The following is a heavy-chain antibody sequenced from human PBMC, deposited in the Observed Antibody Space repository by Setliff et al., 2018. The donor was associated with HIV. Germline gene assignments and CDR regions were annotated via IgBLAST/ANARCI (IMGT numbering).Heavy chain of an antibody. V-gene: IGHV4-59*11. CDR3: ARALVVRGVTTPFDS. J-gene: IGHJ4*02. CDR2: FYYSGST. CDR1: GGSISTHY. D-gene: IGHD3-10*01. Sequence: SETLSLTCTVSGGSISTHYWSWIRQSPGKGLEWIGYFYYSGSTNYNPSLRSRLTISADTSKKQLYLRVTSVTAADTAVYYCARALVVRGVTTPFDSWGQGTLVTVSS.